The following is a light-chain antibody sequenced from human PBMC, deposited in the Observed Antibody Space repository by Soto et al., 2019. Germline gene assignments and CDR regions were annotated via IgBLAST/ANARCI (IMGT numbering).Light chain of an antibody. CDR2: QDT. CDR1: SSVVGGYNL. V-gene: IGLV2-23*01. J-gene: IGLJ2*01. Sequence: QSALTQPASVSGSPGQSITISCTGTSSVVGGYNLVSWYQQHPGKAPKLIIYQDTQRPSGVSDRFSASKSGNTASLTISGLQTEDEADYYCCSYAGSYTLILGGGTKLTVL. CDR3: CSYAGSYTLI.